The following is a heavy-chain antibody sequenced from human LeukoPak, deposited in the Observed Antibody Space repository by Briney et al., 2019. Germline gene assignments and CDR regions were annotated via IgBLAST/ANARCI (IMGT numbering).Heavy chain of an antibody. Sequence: SQTLSLTCAISGDSVSSNSAAWNWIRQSPSRGLEWLGRTCYRSKLYNDYAVSVKSRITINPDTSKNQFSLQLNSVTPEDTAVYYCARDLVETEMATIWPYYYYGMDVWGQGTTVTVSS. J-gene: IGHJ6*02. CDR1: GDSVSSNSAA. CDR2: TCYRSKLYN. D-gene: IGHD5-24*01. V-gene: IGHV6-1*01. CDR3: ARDLVETEMATIWPYYYYGMDV.